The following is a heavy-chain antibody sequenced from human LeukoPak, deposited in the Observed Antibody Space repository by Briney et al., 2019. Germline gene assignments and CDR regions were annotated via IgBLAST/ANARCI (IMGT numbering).Heavy chain of an antibody. CDR2: IYYSGSH. Sequence: SETLSLTCTVSGGSISSGGYYWSWIRQHPAKRLEWIGYIYYSGSHYYNPSLKSRVTISVDTSKNQSSLKLSSVTAADTAVYYCARGYYYMDVWGKGTTVTVSS. CDR3: ARGYYYMDV. V-gene: IGHV4-31*03. J-gene: IGHJ6*03. CDR1: GGSISSGGYY.